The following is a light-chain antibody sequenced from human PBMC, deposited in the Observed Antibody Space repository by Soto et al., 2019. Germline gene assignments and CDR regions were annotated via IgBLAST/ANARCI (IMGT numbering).Light chain of an antibody. CDR3: QQSYRTPT. J-gene: IGKJ4*01. Sequence: IQMTQSPSSLSASVGDRLSITCRASQSISIYSNWYQQKPGKAPMLLIYAASSLQSGVPSRFGGSGSGTDFTLSISSLQPEDSATYYCQQSYRTPTFGGGTKVDIK. V-gene: IGKV1-39*01. CDR1: QSISIY. CDR2: AAS.